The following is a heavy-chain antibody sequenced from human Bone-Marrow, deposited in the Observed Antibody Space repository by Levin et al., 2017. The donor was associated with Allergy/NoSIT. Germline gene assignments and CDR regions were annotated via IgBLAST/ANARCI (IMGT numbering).Heavy chain of an antibody. D-gene: IGHD3-10*01. CDR1: GGSIRSYY. J-gene: IGHJ4*02. CDR3: ARQRGVIDY. V-gene: IGHV4-59*08. CDR2: IYYSGST. Sequence: SQTLSLTCTVSGGSIRSYYWSWIRQPPGKGLEWIGYIYYSGSTNYNPSLKSRVTISVDTSKNQFSLKLSSVTAADTAVYYCARQRGVIDYWGQGTLVTVSS.